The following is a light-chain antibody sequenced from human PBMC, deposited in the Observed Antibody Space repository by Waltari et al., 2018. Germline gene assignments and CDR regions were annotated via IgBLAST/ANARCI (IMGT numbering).Light chain of an antibody. V-gene: IGLV2-23*02. Sequence: QSGLAQPASAPGSRGQAITITSTRTRRAVTHYTLFTCYQHTHGKPPNLLLYEVTKRDPWTSDRFSASKSGNTASLSISGLQAQEDEADYYCCSYVGLGTYVFGTGTKVTV. J-gene: IGLJ1*01. CDR1: RRAVTHYTL. CDR2: EVT. CDR3: CSYVGLGTYV.